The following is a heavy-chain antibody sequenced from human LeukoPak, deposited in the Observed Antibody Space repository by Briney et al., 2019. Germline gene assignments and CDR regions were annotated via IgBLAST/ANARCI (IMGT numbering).Heavy chain of an antibody. CDR2: IYYSGST. CDR3: ARGGLGVPPSSGYYCHATWFDP. CDR1: GGSISSGGYY. Sequence: SQTLSLTCTVSGGSISSGGYYWSWIRQHPGKGLEWIGYIYYSGSTYYNPSLKSRVTISVDTSKNQFSLKLSSVTAADTAVYYCARGGLGVPPSSGYYCHATWFDPWGQGTLVTVSS. J-gene: IGHJ5*02. D-gene: IGHD3-22*01. V-gene: IGHV4-31*03.